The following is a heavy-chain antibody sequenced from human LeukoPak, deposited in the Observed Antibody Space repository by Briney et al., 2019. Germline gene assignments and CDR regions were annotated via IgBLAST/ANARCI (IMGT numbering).Heavy chain of an antibody. D-gene: IGHD5-24*01. J-gene: IGHJ5*02. Sequence: PSETLSLTCTVSGGSISSYYWSWIRQPPGKGLKWIGYIYYSGSTNYNPSLKSRVTISVDTSKNQFSLKLSSVTAADTAVYYCARGVEMATTNWFDPWGQGTLVTVSS. CDR2: IYYSGST. CDR1: GGSISSYY. CDR3: ARGVEMATTNWFDP. V-gene: IGHV4-59*01.